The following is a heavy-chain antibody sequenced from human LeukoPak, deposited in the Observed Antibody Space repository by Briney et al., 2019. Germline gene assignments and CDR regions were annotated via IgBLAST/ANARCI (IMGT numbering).Heavy chain of an antibody. V-gene: IGHV1-46*01. CDR1: GYTFTSYY. CDR3: ARDGGDETYYYYMDV. CDR2: INPSGGST. D-gene: IGHD2-21*02. J-gene: IGHJ6*03. Sequence: ASVKVSCKASGYTFTSYYMHWVRQAPGQGLEWMGIINPSGGSTSYAQKFQGRVTMTRDTSTSTVYMELSSLRSEDTAVYYCARDGGDETYYYYMDVWGKGTTVTISS.